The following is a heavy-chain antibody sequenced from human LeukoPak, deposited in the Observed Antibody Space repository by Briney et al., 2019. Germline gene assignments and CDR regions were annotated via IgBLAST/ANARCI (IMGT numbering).Heavy chain of an antibody. Sequence: SETLSLTCTVSGYSISSGYYWGWIRQPPGKGLEWIGSIYHSGSTYYNPSLKSRVTISVDTSKNQFSLKLSSVTAADTAVYYCATYCSGGSCYFGFDYWGQGTLVTVSS. D-gene: IGHD2-15*01. CDR3: ATYCSGGSCYFGFDY. V-gene: IGHV4-38-2*02. J-gene: IGHJ4*02. CDR2: IYHSGST. CDR1: GYSISSGYY.